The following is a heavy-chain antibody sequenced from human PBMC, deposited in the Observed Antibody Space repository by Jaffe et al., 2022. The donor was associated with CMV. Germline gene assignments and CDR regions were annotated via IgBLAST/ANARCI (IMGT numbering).Heavy chain of an antibody. D-gene: IGHD3-22*01. Sequence: QVQLVESGGGVVQPGRSLRLSCAASGFTFSSYGMHWVRQAPGKGLEWVAVIWYDGSNKYYADSVKGRFTISRDNSKNTLYLQMNSLRAEDTAVYYCARDLTRKYYYDSSGYWARAGMDVWGQGTTVTVSS. CDR1: GFTFSSYG. J-gene: IGHJ6*02. CDR2: IWYDGSNK. CDR3: ARDLTRKYYYDSSGYWARAGMDV. V-gene: IGHV3-33*01.